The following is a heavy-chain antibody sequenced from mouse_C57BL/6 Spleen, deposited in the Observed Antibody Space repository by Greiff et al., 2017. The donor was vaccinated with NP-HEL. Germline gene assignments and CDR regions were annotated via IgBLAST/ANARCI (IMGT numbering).Heavy chain of an antibody. D-gene: IGHD2-1*01. J-gene: IGHJ1*03. CDR2: ISYDGSN. V-gene: IGHV3-6*01. CDR3: AREGIYYGNPWYFDV. Sequence: ESGPGLVKPSQSLSLTCSVTGYSITSGYYWNWIRQFPGNKLEWMGYISYDGSNNYNPSLKNRISITRDTSKNQFFLKLNSVTTEDTATYYCAREGIYYGNPWYFDVWGTGTTVTVSS. CDR1: GYSITSGYY.